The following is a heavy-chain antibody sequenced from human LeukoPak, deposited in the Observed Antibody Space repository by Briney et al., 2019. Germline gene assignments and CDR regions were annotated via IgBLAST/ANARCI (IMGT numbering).Heavy chain of an antibody. D-gene: IGHD2-15*01. J-gene: IGHJ4*02. CDR3: ATRRQDGW. Sequence: GGSLRLSCVGSGFTFSDACLSWVRQAPGKGLEWVGRIKSKSDSWKIDYAARVKGSFTISTDNSRNMLYLQMNSMKTEDTAVYYCATRRQDGWWGQGILVTVS. CDR2: IKSKSDSWKI. CDR1: GFTFSDAC. V-gene: IGHV3-15*01.